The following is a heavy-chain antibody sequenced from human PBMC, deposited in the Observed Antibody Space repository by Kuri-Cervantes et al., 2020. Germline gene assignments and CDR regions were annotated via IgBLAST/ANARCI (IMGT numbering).Heavy chain of an antibody. D-gene: IGHD3-22*01. V-gene: IGHV3-11*01. J-gene: IGHJ4*02. CDR1: GFTFSDYY. CDR3: AKPGHYYDSSGYYNYFDY. CDR2: ISSSGSTI. Sequence: GGSLRLSCAASGFTFSDYYMSWIRQAPGKGLEWVSYISSSGSTIYYADSVKGRFTISRDNSKNTLYLQMNSLRAEDTAVYYCAKPGHYYDSSGYYNYFDYWGQGTLVTVSS.